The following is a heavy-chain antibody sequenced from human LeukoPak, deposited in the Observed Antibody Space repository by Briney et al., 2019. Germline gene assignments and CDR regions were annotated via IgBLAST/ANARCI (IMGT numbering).Heavy chain of an antibody. J-gene: IGHJ4*02. CDR1: GFTFSSSW. Sequence: LGGSLRLSCAASGFTFSSSWMHWVRQAPGKGLAWVSSIKNDGSTTGYADSVKGRLTISRDNVKNTVSLQMSSLRVEDTAVYYCARNHFDYWGQGTLVTVSS. CDR2: IKNDGSTT. CDR3: ARNHFDY. V-gene: IGHV3-74*01.